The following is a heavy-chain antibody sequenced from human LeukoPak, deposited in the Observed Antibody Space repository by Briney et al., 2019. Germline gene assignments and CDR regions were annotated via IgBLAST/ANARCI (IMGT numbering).Heavy chain of an antibody. J-gene: IGHJ5*02. V-gene: IGHV1-2*02. CDR3: ARDRGDDINWFDP. CDR2: ISPNSGGT. Sequence: GASVKVSCKASGYTFTGYYMHWVRQAPGQGLEWMGWISPNSGGTNYAQKFQGRVTMTRDTSISTAYMELSRLRSDDTAVYYCARDRGDDINWFDPWGQGTLVTVSS. D-gene: IGHD3-9*01. CDR1: GYTFTGYY.